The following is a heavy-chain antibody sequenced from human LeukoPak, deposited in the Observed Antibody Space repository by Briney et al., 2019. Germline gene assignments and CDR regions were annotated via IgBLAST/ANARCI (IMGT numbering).Heavy chain of an antibody. Sequence: GGSLRLSCAASGFTFSSYWMSWVRQAPGKGLEWVANIKQDGSEKYYVDSVKGRFTISRDNAKNSLYLQMNSLRAEDTAVYYCARLKGAVAGTFPFDYWGQGTLVTVSS. V-gene: IGHV3-7*03. J-gene: IGHJ4*02. D-gene: IGHD6-19*01. CDR1: GFTFSSYW. CDR3: ARLKGAVAGTFPFDY. CDR2: IKQDGSEK.